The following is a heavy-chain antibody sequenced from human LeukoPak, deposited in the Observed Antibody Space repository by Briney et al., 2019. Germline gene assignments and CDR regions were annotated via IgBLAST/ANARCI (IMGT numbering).Heavy chain of an antibody. CDR2: ISWDGGST. J-gene: IGHJ6*03. CDR1: GFTPDDYA. Sequence: PGGSLRLSCAASGFTPDDYAMHWVRQAPGKGLEWVSLISWDGGSTYYADSVKGRFTICRDNSKNSLYLQMNSLRAEDTALYYCAKDGIAAARWEDYYYYMDVWGKGTTVTVSS. V-gene: IGHV3-43D*03. D-gene: IGHD6-13*01. CDR3: AKDGIAAARWEDYYYYMDV.